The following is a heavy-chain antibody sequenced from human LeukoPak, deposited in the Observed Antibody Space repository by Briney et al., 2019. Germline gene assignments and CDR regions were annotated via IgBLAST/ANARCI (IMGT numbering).Heavy chain of an antibody. V-gene: IGHV4-59*01. CDR1: GGSISSYY. CDR2: IHYSGST. Sequence: SETLSLTCTVSGGSISSYYWSWIRQPPGKGLEWMGYIHYSGSTNYNPSLKSRVTISVDTSKKQLSLMLRSVTAADTAVYYCARDIYGSGHGWFDTWGQGRLVTVSS. CDR3: ARDIYGSGHGWFDT. J-gene: IGHJ5*02. D-gene: IGHD3-10*01.